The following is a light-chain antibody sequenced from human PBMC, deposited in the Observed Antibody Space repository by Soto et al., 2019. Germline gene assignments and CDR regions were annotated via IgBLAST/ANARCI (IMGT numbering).Light chain of an antibody. J-gene: IGKJ4*01. Sequence: EIVLTQSPGILSLSPGERASLSCGASQSVSSYLAWYQQKPGQAPRLLIYDASNRATGIPARFSGSGSGTDFTLTISSLEPEDFAVYYCQQRSNWPLTFGGGTKVDIK. CDR3: QQRSNWPLT. CDR2: DAS. V-gene: IGKV3-11*01. CDR1: QSVSSY.